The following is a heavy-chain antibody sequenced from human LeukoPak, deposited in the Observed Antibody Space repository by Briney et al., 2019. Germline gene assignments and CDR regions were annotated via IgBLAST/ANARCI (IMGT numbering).Heavy chain of an antibody. CDR1: GGSIGGYF. CDR3: TTETIVVVPAAIPDYYYYGMDV. CDR2: IKSKTDGGTT. Sequence: ETLSLTCTVSGGSIGGYFWSWVRQAPGKGLEWVGRIKSKTDGGTTDYAAPVKGRFTISRDDSKNTLYLQMNSLKTEDTAVYYCTTETIVVVPAAIPDYYYYGMDVWGQGTTVTVSS. D-gene: IGHD2-2*01. J-gene: IGHJ6*02. V-gene: IGHV3-15*07.